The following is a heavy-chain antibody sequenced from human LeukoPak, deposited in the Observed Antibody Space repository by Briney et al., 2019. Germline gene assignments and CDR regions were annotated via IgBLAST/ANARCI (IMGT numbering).Heavy chain of an antibody. CDR3: ATSEQWLVLDWFDP. CDR1: GYTFTGYY. V-gene: IGHV1-2*02. D-gene: IGHD6-19*01. Sequence: ASVKVSCKASGYTFTGYYMHWVRQAPGQGLEWMGWINPNSGGTNYAQKFQGRVTMTRDTSINTAYMELSRLRSDDTAVYYCATSEQWLVLDWFDPWGQGTLVTVSS. J-gene: IGHJ5*02. CDR2: INPNSGGT.